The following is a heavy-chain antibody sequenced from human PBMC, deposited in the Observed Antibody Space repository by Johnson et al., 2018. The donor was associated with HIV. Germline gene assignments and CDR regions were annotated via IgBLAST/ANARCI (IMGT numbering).Heavy chain of an antibody. CDR3: AKGDCSSTSCTYAFDI. CDR1: GFTFSSYA. Sequence: VQLVESGGGVVRPGGSLRLSCAASGFTFSSYAMSWVRQAPGKGLEWVSAISGSGGSTYYADSVKGRFTISRDNSKNTLYLQMNSLRAEDTAVYYCAKGDCSSTSCTYAFDIWGQGTMVTVSS. V-gene: IGHV3-23*04. CDR2: ISGSGGST. J-gene: IGHJ3*02. D-gene: IGHD2-2*01.